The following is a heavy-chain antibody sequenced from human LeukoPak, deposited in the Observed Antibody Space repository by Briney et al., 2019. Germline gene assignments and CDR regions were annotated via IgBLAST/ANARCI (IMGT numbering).Heavy chain of an antibody. D-gene: IGHD3-10*01. Sequence: GGSLRLSCAASGFTVSSKYMSWVRQAPGKGVERVSVIWRGGSTYYTDSVKGRVTISRDNSKNTLYLQMNSLRAEDTAVYCCARDYYGSGSQIYGIIDYWGQGTLVAVSS. CDR2: IWRGGST. CDR3: ARDYYGSGSQIYGIIDY. J-gene: IGHJ4*02. CDR1: GFTVSSKY. V-gene: IGHV3-66*01.